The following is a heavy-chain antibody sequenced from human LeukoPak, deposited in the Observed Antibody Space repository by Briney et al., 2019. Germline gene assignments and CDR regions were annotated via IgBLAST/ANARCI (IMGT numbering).Heavy chain of an antibody. J-gene: IGHJ4*02. CDR1: GGTFSSYA. D-gene: IGHD3-3*01. CDR3: ARIGDFWSGYHDFDY. V-gene: IGHV1-69*01. Sequence: SVKVSCKASGGTFSSYAISWVRQTPGQGLEWMGGIIPIFGTANYAQKFQGRVTITADESTSTAYMELSSLRSEDTAVYYCARIGDFWSGYHDFDYWGQGTLVTVSS. CDR2: IIPIFGTA.